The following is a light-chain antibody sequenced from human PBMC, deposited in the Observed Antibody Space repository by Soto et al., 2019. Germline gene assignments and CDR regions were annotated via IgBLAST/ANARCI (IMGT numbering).Light chain of an antibody. J-gene: IGKJ2*01. V-gene: IGKV1-39*01. Sequence: IQMTQSPSALSASVGDSVTVTCRASQSIHIYLNWYQQKPGKAPTLLIYGASSLQSGVPTRFTGGGSRTDFTLTISSLQPEDFAPYYCHQSYRCPYTFGQGTKVEIK. CDR2: GAS. CDR1: QSIHIY. CDR3: HQSYRCPYT.